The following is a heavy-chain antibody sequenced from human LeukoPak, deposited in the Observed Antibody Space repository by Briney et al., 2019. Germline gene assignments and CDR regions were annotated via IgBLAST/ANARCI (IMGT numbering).Heavy chain of an antibody. CDR1: GFTFTSSA. J-gene: IGHJ4*02. Sequence: EGSLRLSCGASGFTFTSSAMTWVRQAPGKGLEWVSAISSGGTPYYAASVRGRFIISRDTSTNTLYLQVKSLTAEDTAVYYCAKPEVGVASIDCWGQGTLVTVSS. CDR2: ISSGGTP. CDR3: AKPEVGVASIDC. V-gene: IGHV3-23*01. D-gene: IGHD2-2*01.